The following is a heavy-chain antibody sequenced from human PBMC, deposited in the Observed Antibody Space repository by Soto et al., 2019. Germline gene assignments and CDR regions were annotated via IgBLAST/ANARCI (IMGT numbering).Heavy chain of an antibody. D-gene: IGHD6-13*01. CDR1: GGSISSGGYS. V-gene: IGHV4-30-2*01. J-gene: IGHJ4*02. CDR3: ARQGTAAAAPGLF. Sequence: SETLSLTCAVCGGSISSGGYSWSWIRQPPGKGLEWIGYIYHSGSTYYNPSLKSRVTISVDRSKNQFSLKLSSVTAADTAVYYCARQGTAAAAPGLFWGQGTLVTVS. CDR2: IYHSGST.